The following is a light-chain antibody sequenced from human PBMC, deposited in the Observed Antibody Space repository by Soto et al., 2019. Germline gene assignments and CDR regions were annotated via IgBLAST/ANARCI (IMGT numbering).Light chain of an antibody. V-gene: IGLV2-23*01. CDR1: SSDVGSYDI. Sequence: QSALTQPASVSGSPGQSITISCTGTSSDVGSYDIVSWYQQYPGKAPKLMIYEGSKRPSGVSNRFSGSKSGNTASLTISGLQAEDEADYYCCSYAGSGTYVFGTGTKVTVL. CDR3: CSYAGSGTYV. CDR2: EGS. J-gene: IGLJ1*01.